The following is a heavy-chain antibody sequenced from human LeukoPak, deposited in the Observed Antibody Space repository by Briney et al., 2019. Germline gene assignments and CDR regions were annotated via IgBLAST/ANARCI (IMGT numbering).Heavy chain of an antibody. D-gene: IGHD6-13*01. CDR2: VYSGGST. CDR3: AREQGSSSWLWAFDI. J-gene: IGHJ3*02. Sequence: GGSLRLSCAASGFTVSSNYMSWVRQAPGKGLEWVSVVYSGGSTYYADSVKGRFTISRDNSKNTLYLQMNSLRAEDTAVYYRAREQGSSSWLWAFDIWGQGTMVTVSS. CDR1: GFTVSSNY. V-gene: IGHV3-53*01.